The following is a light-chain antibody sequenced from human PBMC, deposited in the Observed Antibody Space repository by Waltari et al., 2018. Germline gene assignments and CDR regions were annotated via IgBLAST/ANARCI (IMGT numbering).Light chain of an antibody. J-gene: IGLJ3*02. CDR1: SSNLENNY. CDR3: GAWDTSLSTVM. CDR2: DNN. V-gene: IGLV1-51*01. Sequence: QSALTQPPSASAAPGQRVTISCSGSSSNLENNYLSWYQQVPGTAPQLLIYDNNKRPSGIPDRFSGSKSGTSATLDITGLQTGDEADYYCGAWDTSLSTVMFGGGTKLTVL.